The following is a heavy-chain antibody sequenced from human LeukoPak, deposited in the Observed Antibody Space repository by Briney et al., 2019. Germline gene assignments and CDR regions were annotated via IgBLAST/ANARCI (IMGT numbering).Heavy chain of an antibody. CDR2: ISGSGGST. V-gene: IGHV3-23*01. Sequence: GGTLRLSCAASGFTFSSYGMSWVRQAPGKGLEWVSAISGSGGSTYYADSVKGRFTISRDNSKNTLYLQMNSLRAEDTAVYYCAKDRNSLGLDYWGQGTLVTVSS. D-gene: IGHD1-7*01. CDR1: GFTFSSYG. J-gene: IGHJ4*02. CDR3: AKDRNSLGLDY.